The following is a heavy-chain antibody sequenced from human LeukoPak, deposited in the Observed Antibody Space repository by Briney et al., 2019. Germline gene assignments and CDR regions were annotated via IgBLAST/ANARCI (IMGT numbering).Heavy chain of an antibody. J-gene: IGHJ4*02. D-gene: IGHD3-22*01. CDR1: AGSIRSYL. V-gene: IGHV4-59*08. CDR3: ARWDDSSRFFEI. Sequence: SETLSLTCTVSAGSIRSYLWNWIRQPPGKGLQWVGYIYFIGSANYNPSLHSRVTMAVDTSKSQFSLKLSSVTAADTAVYYCARWDDSSRFFEIWGQGTLVTVSS. CDR2: IYFIGSA.